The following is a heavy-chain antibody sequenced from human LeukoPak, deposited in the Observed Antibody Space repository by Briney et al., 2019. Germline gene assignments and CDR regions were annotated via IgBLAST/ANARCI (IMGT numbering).Heavy chain of an antibody. V-gene: IGHV4-4*07. CDR2: IYTSGNT. CDR3: ATGSGSSSVVFDY. D-gene: IGHD6-6*01. Sequence: SETLSLTCTVSGGSINSYYWNWIRQPAGKGLEWIGRIYTSGNTNYNPSLNSRVTMSVDTSKNQFSLKLSSVTAADTAVYYCATGSGSSSVVFDYWGQGAPVTVSS. J-gene: IGHJ4*02. CDR1: GGSINSYY.